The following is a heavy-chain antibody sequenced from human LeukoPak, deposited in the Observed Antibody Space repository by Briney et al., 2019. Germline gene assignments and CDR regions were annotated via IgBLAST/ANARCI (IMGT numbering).Heavy chain of an antibody. J-gene: IGHJ5*02. CDR3: AREIAARNSWFDP. CDR2: INPSGGST. CDR1: GYTFTSYY. Sequence: ASVKVSCKASGYTFTSYYMHWVRQAPGQGLEWMGIINPSGGSTSYAQKFQGRVTMTRDMSTSTDYMELSSLRSEDTAVYYCAREIAARNSWFDPWGQGTLVTVSS. V-gene: IGHV1-46*01. D-gene: IGHD6-6*01.